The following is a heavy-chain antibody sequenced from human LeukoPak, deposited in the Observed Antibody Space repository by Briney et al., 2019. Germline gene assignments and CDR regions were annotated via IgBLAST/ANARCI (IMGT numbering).Heavy chain of an antibody. CDR2: MNPNSGNT. D-gene: IGHD2-15*01. J-gene: IGHJ5*02. CDR1: GYTFTSYD. CDR3: ARRLVAATLRRRYNWIDP. Sequence: GASVKVSCKASGYTFTSYDINWVRQATGQGLEWMGWMNPNSGNTGYAQKFQGRVTMTRNTSISTAYMELSSLRSEDTAVYYCARRLVAATLRRRYNWIDPWGQGTLVTVSS. V-gene: IGHV1-8*01.